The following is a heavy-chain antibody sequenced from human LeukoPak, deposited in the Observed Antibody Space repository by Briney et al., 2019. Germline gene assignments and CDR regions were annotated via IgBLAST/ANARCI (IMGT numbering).Heavy chain of an antibody. V-gene: IGHV1-69*05. J-gene: IGHJ3*02. CDR3: ASSIVVVPFRAFDI. Sequence: SVKVSCKASGYTFTDCYMHWVRQAPGQGLEWMGGIIPIFGTANYAQKFQGRVTITTDESTSTAYMELSSLRSEDTAVYYCASSIVVVPFRAFDIWGQGTMVTVSS. CDR1: GYTFTDCY. D-gene: IGHD2-21*01. CDR2: IIPIFGTA.